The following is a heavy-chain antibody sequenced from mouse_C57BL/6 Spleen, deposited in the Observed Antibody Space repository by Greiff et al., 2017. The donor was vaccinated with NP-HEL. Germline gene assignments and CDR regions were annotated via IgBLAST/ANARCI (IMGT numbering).Heavy chain of an antibody. V-gene: IGHV1-82*01. J-gene: IGHJ4*01. CDR3: ARERTYAMDY. CDR2: IYPGDGDT. D-gene: IGHD6-2*01. Sequence: VKLQESRPELVKPGASVKISCKASGYAFSSSWMNWVKQRPGKGLEWIGRIYPGDGDTNYNGKFKGKATLTADKSSSTAYMQLSSLTSEDSAVYFCARERTYAMDYWGQGTSVTVSS. CDR1: GYAFSSSW.